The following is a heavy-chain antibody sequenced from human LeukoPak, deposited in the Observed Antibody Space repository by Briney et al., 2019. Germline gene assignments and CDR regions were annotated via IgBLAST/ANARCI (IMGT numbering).Heavy chain of an antibody. D-gene: IGHD5-24*01. CDR1: GGSMSYYY. J-gene: IGHJ4*02. Sequence: SETLSLTCTVSGGSMSYYYWSWIRQPPGKGLEWIGYIYHSGSTNYNPSLKSRVTISVDRSKELFSLSLSSMTAADTAVYYCARHESKDGYRGFDYWGQGTLVTVSS. V-gene: IGHV4-59*08. CDR2: IYHSGST. CDR3: ARHESKDGYRGFDY.